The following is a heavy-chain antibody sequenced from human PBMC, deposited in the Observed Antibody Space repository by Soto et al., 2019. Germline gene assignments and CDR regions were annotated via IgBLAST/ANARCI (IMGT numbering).Heavy chain of an antibody. CDR3: ARDSTVTTSDAFDI. D-gene: IGHD4-17*01. CDR2: IKQDGSEK. CDR1: GFTISGYW. V-gene: IGHV3-7*01. J-gene: IGHJ3*02. Sequence: LRLSCAASGFTISGYWMTWVRQAPGKRLELVANIKQDGSEKNYVDSVKGRFTISRDNARNSLDLQMNSLRAEDTAVYYCARDSTVTTSDAFDIWGPGTMVTV.